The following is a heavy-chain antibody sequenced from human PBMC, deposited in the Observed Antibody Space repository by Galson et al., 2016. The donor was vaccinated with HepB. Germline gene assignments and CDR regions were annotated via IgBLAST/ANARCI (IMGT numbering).Heavy chain of an antibody. J-gene: IGHJ6*02. D-gene: IGHD3-16*02. V-gene: IGHV3-30-3*01. CDR3: ARDINDYVWGSYRPTANFYGMDV. CDR1: RFTFSTYA. Sequence: SLRLSCAASRFTFSTYAMHWVRQAPGKGLEWVAVISSDGSNKYYAHSVKGRFTISRDSSKNTLSLQMNSLRAEDAAIYYCARDINDYVWGSYRPTANFYGMDVWGQGTTVTVSS. CDR2: ISSDGSNK.